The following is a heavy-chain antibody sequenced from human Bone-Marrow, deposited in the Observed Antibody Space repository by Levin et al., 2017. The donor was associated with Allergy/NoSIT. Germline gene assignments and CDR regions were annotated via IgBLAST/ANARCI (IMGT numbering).Heavy chain of an antibody. Sequence: GGSLRLSCAASGFIFSRYDMNWVRQGAGRSLEWVSTIGTAGDTYYSDSVKGRFTISRRDDKNSLYLQMNSLRAGDTAVYYCARETYYSGSGNYYSPFYFDYWGQGSLVTVSS. V-gene: IGHV3-13*04. J-gene: IGHJ4*02. CDR3: ARETYYSGSGNYYSPFYFDY. CDR2: IGTAGDT. D-gene: IGHD3-10*01. CDR1: GFIFSRYD.